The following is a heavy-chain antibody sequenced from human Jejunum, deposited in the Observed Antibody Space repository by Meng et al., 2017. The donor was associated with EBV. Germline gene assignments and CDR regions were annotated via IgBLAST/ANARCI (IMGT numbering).Heavy chain of an antibody. CDR3: AGNGYYALEY. V-gene: IGHV4-4*02. CDR2: INHGGGT. J-gene: IGHJ4*02. D-gene: IGHD3-22*01. CDR1: GGSIRDNDW. Sequence: GQVSDSCPTLEKPSGTFSFTCVVSGGSIRDNDWWSWARQPPGKGIEWLGEINHGGGTNYNPSLESRVTISVDKSKNQFSLKVNSVTVADTAVYYCAGNGYYALEYWGPGILVTVSS.